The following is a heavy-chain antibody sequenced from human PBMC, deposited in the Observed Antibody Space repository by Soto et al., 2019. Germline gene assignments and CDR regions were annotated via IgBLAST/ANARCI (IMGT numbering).Heavy chain of an antibody. Sequence: GASVKVSCKTSGYTFTGHHIHWVRQAPGQGLEWMGWINPISGGTKYREKFQGRVSITRDKSSSTAYMELSSLTSDDSAVYYCAKDGRHCSGGIYSQGHRGQGTLVTVSS. V-gene: IGHV1-2*02. CDR2: INPISGGT. J-gene: IGHJ4*02. CDR3: AKDGRHCSGGIYSQGH. D-gene: IGHD2-15*01. CDR1: GYTFTGHH.